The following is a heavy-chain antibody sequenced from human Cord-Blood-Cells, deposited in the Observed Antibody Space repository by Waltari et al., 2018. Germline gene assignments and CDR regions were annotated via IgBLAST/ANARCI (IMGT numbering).Heavy chain of an antibody. D-gene: IGHD6-13*01. CDR1: GGTFSSYP. J-gene: IGHJ4*02. V-gene: IGHV1-69*01. CDR3: ARVSSSSWYYYCDY. CDR2: IIPIFGTG. Sequence: QVQLVQSGAEVKKPGSSVKVSCKASGGTFSSYPIRWVRQAPGKGLEWMVGIIPIFGTGNYAQKFQGGVTMTAEESTSTAYMELGSLRSKDTTVYYYARVSSSSWYYYCDYWGQGTLVTVSS.